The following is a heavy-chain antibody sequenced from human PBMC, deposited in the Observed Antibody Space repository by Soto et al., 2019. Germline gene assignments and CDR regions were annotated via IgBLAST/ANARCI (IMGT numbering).Heavy chain of an antibody. Sequence: GGSLRLSCAASGFTFSSYSMNWVRQAPGKGLEWVSSISSSSSYIYYADSVKGRFTISRDNAKNSLYLQMNSLRAEDTAVYYCARESRDGYNMNWGQGTLVTVSS. V-gene: IGHV3-21*01. CDR1: GFTFSSYS. CDR3: ARESRDGYNMN. D-gene: IGHD5-12*01. J-gene: IGHJ4*02. CDR2: ISSSSSYI.